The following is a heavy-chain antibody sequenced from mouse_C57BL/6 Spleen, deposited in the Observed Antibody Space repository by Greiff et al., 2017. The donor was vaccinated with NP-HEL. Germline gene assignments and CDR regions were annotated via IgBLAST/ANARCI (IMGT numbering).Heavy chain of an antibody. Sequence: VQLQQSGAELVKPGASVKISCKASGYAFSSYWMNWVKQRPGKGLEWIGQIYPGDSDTNYNGKFKGKATLTADKSSSTAYMQLSSLTSEDSAVYFCARGEGNYVYWYFDVWGTGTTVTVSS. J-gene: IGHJ1*03. CDR2: IYPGDSDT. CDR3: ARGEGNYVYWYFDV. V-gene: IGHV1-80*01. CDR1: GYAFSSYW. D-gene: IGHD2-1*01.